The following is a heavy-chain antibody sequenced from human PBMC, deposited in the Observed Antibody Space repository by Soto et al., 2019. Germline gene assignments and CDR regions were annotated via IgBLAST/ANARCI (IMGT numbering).Heavy chain of an antibody. CDR2: INSDASST. D-gene: IGHD3-22*01. CDR3: ARVGLGYSFDATAY. CDR1: GFTFSNYW. Sequence: LRLSCVASGFTFSNYWMHWVRQAPGKGLVWVSHINSDASSTSYADSVKGRFTISRDNAKNTLYLQMNSLRAEDTAVYYCARVGLGYSFDATAYWGPGTLVTLSS. V-gene: IGHV3-74*01. J-gene: IGHJ4*02.